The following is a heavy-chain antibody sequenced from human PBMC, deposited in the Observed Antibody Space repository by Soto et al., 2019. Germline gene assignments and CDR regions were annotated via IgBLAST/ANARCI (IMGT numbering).Heavy chain of an antibody. CDR3: ARGVVDSYYYDSSGYYHFDY. V-gene: IGHV4-34*01. CDR2: INHSGST. CDR1: GGSFSGYY. Sequence: SLTCAVYGGSFSGYYWSWIRQPPGKGLEWIGEINHSGSTNYNPSLKSRVTISVDTSKNQFSLKLSSVTAADTAVYYCARGVVDSYYYDSSGYYHFDYWGQGTLVTVSS. D-gene: IGHD3-22*01. J-gene: IGHJ4*02.